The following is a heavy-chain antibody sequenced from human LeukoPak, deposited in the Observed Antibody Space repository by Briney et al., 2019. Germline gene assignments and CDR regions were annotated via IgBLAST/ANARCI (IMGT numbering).Heavy chain of an antibody. V-gene: IGHV3-23*01. CDR1: GFTFSSYA. J-gene: IGHJ4*02. D-gene: IGHD5-18*01. CDR2: ISGSGDST. Sequence: GGSLRLSCAASGFTFSSYAMSWVRQAPGKGLEWISAISGSGDSTYYTDSVKGRFTISRDNSTKTLYLQMISLRAEDTAVYYCANEQYSQIFDYWGQGTLVTVSS. CDR3: ANEQYSQIFDY.